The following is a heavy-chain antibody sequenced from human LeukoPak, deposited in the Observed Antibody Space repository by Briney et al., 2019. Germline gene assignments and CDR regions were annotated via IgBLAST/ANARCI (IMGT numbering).Heavy chain of an antibody. CDR2: ISTYNGNT. Sequence: ASVKVSCKASGGTFSSYAISWVRQAPGQGLEWMGWISTYNGNTNYAQKLQGRVSMTTDTSTSTAYMDLRSLRSDDTAVYYCARDLRHSSGWSASGMDVWGKGTTVTISS. V-gene: IGHV1-18*01. CDR3: ARDLRHSSGWSASGMDV. D-gene: IGHD6-19*01. CDR1: GGTFSSYA. J-gene: IGHJ6*03.